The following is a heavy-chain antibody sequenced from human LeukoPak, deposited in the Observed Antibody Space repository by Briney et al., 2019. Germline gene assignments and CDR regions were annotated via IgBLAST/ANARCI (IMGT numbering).Heavy chain of an antibody. CDR1: GFTVNSYA. J-gene: IGHJ4*02. Sequence: GGSLRLSCDASGFTVNSYAMNWVRQAPGKGLEWVSVISASGDNTYYANSVKGRFTISRDDSKNTVYLQMNSLRADDTAVYHCAKGGRRHYGDYVAFWGQGTLVTVSS. CDR3: AKGGRRHYGDYVAF. CDR2: ISASGDNT. V-gene: IGHV3-23*01. D-gene: IGHD4-17*01.